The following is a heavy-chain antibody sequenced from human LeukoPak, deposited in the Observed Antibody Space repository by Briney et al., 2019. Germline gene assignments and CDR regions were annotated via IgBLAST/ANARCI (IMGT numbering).Heavy chain of an antibody. D-gene: IGHD2-2*02. V-gene: IGHV1-8*03. CDR2: MNPNSGNT. Sequence: GASVKVSCKASGYTFTSYDINWVRQATGQGLEWMGWMNPNSGNTGYAQKFQGRVTITRNTSISTAYMELSSLRSEDTAVYYCARGPPRVVPAAIQDYYYYMDVWGKGTTVTVSS. CDR3: ARGPPRVVPAAIQDYYYYMDV. J-gene: IGHJ6*03. CDR1: GYTFTSYD.